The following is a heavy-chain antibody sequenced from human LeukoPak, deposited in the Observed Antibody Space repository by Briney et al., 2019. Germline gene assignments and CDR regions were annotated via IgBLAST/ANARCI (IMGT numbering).Heavy chain of an antibody. J-gene: IGHJ4*02. CDR3: ARDLGYCSGGSCYWGYYFDY. CDR2: INPNSGGT. V-gene: IGHV1-2*04. D-gene: IGHD2-15*01. Sequence: GASVKVSCKASGHTFTGYYMHWVRQAPGQGLEWMGWINPNSGGTNYAQKFQGWVTMTRDTSISTAYMELSRLRSDDTAVYYCARDLGYCSGGSCYWGYYFDYGGQGTLVTVS. CDR1: GHTFTGYY.